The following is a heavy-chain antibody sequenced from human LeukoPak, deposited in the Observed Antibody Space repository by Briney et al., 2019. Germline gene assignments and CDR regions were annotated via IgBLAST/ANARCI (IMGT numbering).Heavy chain of an antibody. CDR3: AGGRGSSGYLRRLDY. J-gene: IGHJ4*02. Sequence: SETLSLTSAVYAGSFSGYYWSWIRQPPGKGLEWRGEINHSGSTNYNPSLKSRVTISVDTSKNQFSLKLSSVTAADTAVYYCAGGRGSSGYLRRLDYWGQGTLVTVST. CDR1: AGSFSGYY. CDR2: INHSGST. V-gene: IGHV4-34*01. D-gene: IGHD3-22*01.